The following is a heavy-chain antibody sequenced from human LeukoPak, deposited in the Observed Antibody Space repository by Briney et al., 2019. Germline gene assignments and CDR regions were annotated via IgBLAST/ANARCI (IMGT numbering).Heavy chain of an antibody. CDR1: GFTLSSYA. Sequence: GGSLSLSCAASGFTLSSYAMSWVRQTPGKGLEWVSTISGSVGSTYYAESVKGRFTISRDNSKSTLYLQMNSLRAEDTAVYYCAKGHSGSWSQTFYWGQGTLVTVSS. V-gene: IGHV3-23*01. D-gene: IGHD1-26*01. CDR3: AKGHSGSWSQTFY. J-gene: IGHJ4*02. CDR2: ISGSVGST.